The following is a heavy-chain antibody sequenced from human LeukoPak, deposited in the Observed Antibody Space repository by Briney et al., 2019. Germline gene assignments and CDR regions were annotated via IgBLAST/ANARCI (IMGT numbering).Heavy chain of an antibody. V-gene: IGHV3-30*02. J-gene: IGHJ3*02. CDR3: AKMYSSSWLLLHI. Sequence: PAGSLRFSCAAYGFTFSSYWMIWVRHAPGKGLEWVAFIRYDGSNKFYAYSVKGRFTISRDNSKNTLYLQMNSLRAEDTAVYYCAKMYSSSWLLLHIWGQGTMVTVSS. D-gene: IGHD6-13*01. CDR2: IRYDGSNK. CDR1: GFTFSSYW.